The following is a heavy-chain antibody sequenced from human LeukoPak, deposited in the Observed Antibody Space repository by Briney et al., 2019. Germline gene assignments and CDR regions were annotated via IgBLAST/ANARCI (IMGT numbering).Heavy chain of an antibody. D-gene: IGHD6-19*01. CDR2: ISAYNGNT. J-gene: IGHJ4*02. CDR1: GYTFTGYY. Sequence: GASVKVSCKASGYTFTGYYVHWVRQAPGQGLEWMGWISAYNGNTNYAQKLQGRVTMTTDTSTSTAYMELRSLRSDDTAVYYCARDRLGYSSGWEPFDYWGQGTLVTVSS. V-gene: IGHV1-18*04. CDR3: ARDRLGYSSGWEPFDY.